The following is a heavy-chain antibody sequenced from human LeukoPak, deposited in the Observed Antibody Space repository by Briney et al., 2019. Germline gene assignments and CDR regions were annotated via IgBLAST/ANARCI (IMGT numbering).Heavy chain of an antibody. Sequence: PSETLSLTCTVSGGSLSSFYWSWLRQPPGKGLEWIGHIFYSGSSNYNPSLKSRVTISLDTFKYQFSLKVTPVYGAGSRRFYCGSSNYNPSLKSRVTISVDTFKNQFSLKVTSVTAADTAVYYCGRTYYDVFSGLAQIDHWGQGTLVTVSS. V-gene: IGHV4-59*01. CDR3: GSSNYNPSLKSRVTISVDTFKNQFSLKVTSVTAADTAVYYCGRTYYDVFSGLAQIDH. CDR2: IFYSGSS. J-gene: IGHJ5*02. CDR1: GGSLSSFY. D-gene: IGHD3-10*01.